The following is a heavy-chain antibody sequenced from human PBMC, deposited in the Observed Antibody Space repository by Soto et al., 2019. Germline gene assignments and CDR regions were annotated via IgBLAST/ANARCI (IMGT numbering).Heavy chain of an antibody. Sequence: EVQLVESGGGLVQPGGSLRLSCAASGFTFSSYWMHWVRQAPGKGPVWVSRINSDGSSTSYADPVKGRFTISRGNAKNTLYLQMNSLRAEDTAVYYCARDPGVGTMVRGVMDVWGQGTTVTVSS. CDR3: ARDPGVGTMVRGVMDV. J-gene: IGHJ6*02. D-gene: IGHD3-10*01. CDR2: INSDGSST. CDR1: GFTFSSYW. V-gene: IGHV3-74*01.